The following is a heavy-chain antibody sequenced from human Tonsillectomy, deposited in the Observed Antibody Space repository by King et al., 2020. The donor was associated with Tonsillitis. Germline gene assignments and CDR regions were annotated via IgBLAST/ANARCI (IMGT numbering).Heavy chain of an antibody. D-gene: IGHD6-19*01. CDR3: ARGSGWYFDC. Sequence: VQLQESGPGLEKPSETLSLTCTVSGGSISSYYWSWIRQPPGKGLEWLGYIYNSGSTDYNPSLKSRVTISVDTAKNQCSLKLSSVTAADTAVYYCARGSGWYFDCWGQGTLVTVSS. CDR1: GGSISSYY. J-gene: IGHJ4*02. CDR2: IYNSGST. V-gene: IGHV4-59*01.